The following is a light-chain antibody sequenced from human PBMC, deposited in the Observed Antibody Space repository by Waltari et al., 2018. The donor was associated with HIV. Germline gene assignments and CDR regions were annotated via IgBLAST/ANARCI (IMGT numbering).Light chain of an antibody. Sequence: QSALTQPRSVSGSPGQSVTISRPGTSSYVGGYNYVSWYQHHPGKAPKLMIYDVSKRPSGVPDRFSGSKSGNTASLTISGLQAEDEADYYCCSYAGSYTLVFGGGTTLTVL. CDR3: CSYAGSYTLV. J-gene: IGLJ2*01. CDR2: DVS. V-gene: IGLV2-11*01. CDR1: SSYVGGYNY.